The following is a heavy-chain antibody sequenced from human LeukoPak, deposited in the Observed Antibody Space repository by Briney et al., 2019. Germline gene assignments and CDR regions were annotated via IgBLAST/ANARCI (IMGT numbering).Heavy chain of an antibody. D-gene: IGHD6-13*01. CDR2: IYHSGST. V-gene: IGHV4-39*07. J-gene: IGHJ6*03. CDR3: ARADYSSTWSHDYYYMNV. Sequence: PSETLSLTCTVSGGSISSSSYYWGWIRQPPGKGLEWIGSIYHSGSTYYNPSLKSRVTISVDTSKNQFSLKLSSVTAADTAVYYCARADYSSTWSHDYYYMNVWGKGTTVTVSS. CDR1: GGSISSSSYY.